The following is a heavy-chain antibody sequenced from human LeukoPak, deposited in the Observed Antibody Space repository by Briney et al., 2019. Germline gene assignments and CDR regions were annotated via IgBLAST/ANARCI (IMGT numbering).Heavy chain of an antibody. Sequence: SETLSLTCTVSGGSISSGGYYWSWIRQHPGKGLEWIGYIYYSGSTYYNPSLKSRVTISVDTSKNQFSLKLSSVTAADTAVYYCARDRGYCSGGSCYSVLIAYWGQGTLVTVSS. V-gene: IGHV4-31*03. CDR2: IYYSGST. CDR1: GGSISSGGYY. CDR3: ARDRGYCSGGSCYSVLIAY. D-gene: IGHD2-15*01. J-gene: IGHJ4*02.